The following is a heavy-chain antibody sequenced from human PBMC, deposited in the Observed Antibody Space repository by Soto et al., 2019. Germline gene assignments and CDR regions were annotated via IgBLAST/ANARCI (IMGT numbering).Heavy chain of an antibody. D-gene: IGHD4-4*01. CDR2: ISYDGSNK. CDR3: ARGPYSNYYYYYYYGMDV. V-gene: IGHV3-30-3*01. J-gene: IGHJ6*02. Sequence: APGKGLEWVAVISYDGSNKYYADSVKGRFTISRDNSKNTLYLQMNSLRAEDTAVYYCARGPYSNYYYYYYYGMDVWGQGTTVTVSS.